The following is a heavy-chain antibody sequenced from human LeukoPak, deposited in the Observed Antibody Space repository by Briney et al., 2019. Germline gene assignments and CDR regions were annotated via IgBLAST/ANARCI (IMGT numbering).Heavy chain of an antibody. CDR1: GYTFTGYY. D-gene: IGHD3-22*01. CDR2: INPNSGGT. V-gene: IGHV1-2*02. Sequence: ASVKVSCKASGYTFTGYYMHWVRRAPGQGLEWVGWINPNSGGTNYAQNFQGRVTMTRDTSITTAYMELSRLRSDDTAAYYCARGLVGYDSSGYYSWGQGTLVTVSS. J-gene: IGHJ4*02. CDR3: ARGLVGYDSSGYYS.